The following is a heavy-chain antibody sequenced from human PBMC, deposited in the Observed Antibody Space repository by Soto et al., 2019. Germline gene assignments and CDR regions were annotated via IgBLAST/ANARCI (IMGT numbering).Heavy chain of an antibody. CDR2: IYFSGST. CDR3: ARWQGYTYGDY. V-gene: IGHV4-31*02. D-gene: IGHD5-18*01. Sequence: WTWIRQPPGKGLEYIGYIYFSGSTYYHPSLTSRVTISIDTSANQFSLRLSSVTAADTAVYYCARWQGYTYGDYWGQGTLVTVSA. J-gene: IGHJ4*02.